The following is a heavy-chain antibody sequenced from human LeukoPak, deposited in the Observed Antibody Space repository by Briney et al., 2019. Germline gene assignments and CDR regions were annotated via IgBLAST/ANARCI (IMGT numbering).Heavy chain of an antibody. CDR3: TGVTTVAS. CDR1: GFTLSSYG. V-gene: IGHV3-33*01. CDR2: IWNDVSNK. Sequence: GGSLRLSCAASGFTLSSYGMHWVRQAPGKGLEWAAVIWNDVSNKYYADSVKGRFTISRDNSKNTLYLQMNSLRAEDTAVYFCTGVTTVASWDQGTLVAVSS. J-gene: IGHJ5*02. D-gene: IGHD4-23*01.